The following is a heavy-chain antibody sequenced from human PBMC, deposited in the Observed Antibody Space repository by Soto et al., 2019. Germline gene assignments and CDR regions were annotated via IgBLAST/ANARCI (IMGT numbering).Heavy chain of an antibody. CDR1: GFTFSSYA. D-gene: IGHD6-19*01. CDR2: ISGSGGST. CDR3: AKTAPPERYQWLVRNDAFDI. J-gene: IGHJ3*02. Sequence: GGSLRLSCAASGFTFSSYAMSWVRQAPGKGLEWVSAISGSGGSTYYADSVKGRFTISRDNAKNTLYLQMNSLRAEDTAVYYCAKTAPPERYQWLVRNDAFDIWGQGTMVTV. V-gene: IGHV3-23*01.